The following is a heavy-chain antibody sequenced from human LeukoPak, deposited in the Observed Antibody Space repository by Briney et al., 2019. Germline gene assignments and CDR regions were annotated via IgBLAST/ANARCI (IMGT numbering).Heavy chain of an antibody. CDR2: INWNGDST. CDR3: ARNGYNYYFDY. Sequence: PGGSLRLSCTASGFTFDDYGMNWVRQAPGKGLGWVSGINWNGDSTGYADSVKGRFTISRDNAKNSLYLQLNNLRVEDTALYYCARNGYNYYFDYWSQGTLVTVSS. J-gene: IGHJ4*02. D-gene: IGHD5-24*01. V-gene: IGHV3-20*04. CDR1: GFTFDDYG.